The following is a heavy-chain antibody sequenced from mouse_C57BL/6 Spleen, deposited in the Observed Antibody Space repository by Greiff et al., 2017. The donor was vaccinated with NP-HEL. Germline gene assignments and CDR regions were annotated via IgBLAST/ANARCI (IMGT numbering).Heavy chain of an antibody. CDR3: ARSTYSNHAMEY. Sequence: QVQLQQSGAELARPGASVKMSCKASGYTFTSYTMHWVKQRPGQGLEWIGYINPSSGYTKYNQKFKDKATLTADKSSSTAYMQLSSLTSEDSAVYFCARSTYSNHAMEYWGQGTSVTVSS. CDR2: INPSSGYT. J-gene: IGHJ4*01. V-gene: IGHV1-4*01. D-gene: IGHD2-5*01. CDR1: GYTFTSYT.